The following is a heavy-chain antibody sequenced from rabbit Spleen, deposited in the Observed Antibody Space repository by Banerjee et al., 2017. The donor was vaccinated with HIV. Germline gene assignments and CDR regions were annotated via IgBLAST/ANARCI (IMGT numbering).Heavy chain of an antibody. CDR3: ARETSSGWGVVSYYFNL. D-gene: IGHD4-1*01. CDR2: IDSGSSGST. CDR1: GFSFSNKAV. V-gene: IGHV1S45*01. Sequence: QEQLVESGGGLVKPEGSLKLSCTASGFSFSNKAVMCWVRQAPGKGLEWIACIDSGSSGSTYYASWAKGRFTISKTSSTTVTLQMTSLTAADTATYFCARETSSGWGVVSYYFNLWGQGTLVTVS. J-gene: IGHJ4*01.